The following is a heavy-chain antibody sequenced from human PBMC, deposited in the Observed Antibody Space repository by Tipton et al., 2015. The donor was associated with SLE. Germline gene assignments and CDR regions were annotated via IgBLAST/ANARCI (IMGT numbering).Heavy chain of an antibody. Sequence: QLVQSGAEVKKPGASVKVSCKASGYTFTSYDINWVRQATGQGLEWMGGIIPIFGTANYAQKFQGRVTITTDESTSTAYMELSSLRSEDTAVYYCVAVAGNWFDPWGQGTLVTVSS. CDR3: VAVAGNWFDP. CDR1: GYTFTSYD. J-gene: IGHJ5*02. D-gene: IGHD6-19*01. V-gene: IGHV1-69*05. CDR2: IIPIFGTA.